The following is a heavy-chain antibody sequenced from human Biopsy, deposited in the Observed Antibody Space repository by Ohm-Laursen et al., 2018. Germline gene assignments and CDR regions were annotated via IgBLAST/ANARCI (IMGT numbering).Heavy chain of an antibody. CDR3: ARFIVPSLHCSNGVCPIRWFDP. CDR2: VHHDGRA. V-gene: IGHV4-39*07. CDR1: GGSISSGSYD. Sequence: ETLSLTCTVSGGSISSGSYDWSWIRQPPGKGLEWIGEVHHDGRANYNPSLKSRVTISGDMSKKQFSLKLSGVTAADTAVYYCARFIVPSLHCSNGVCPIRWFDPWGQGTLVTVFS. J-gene: IGHJ5*02. D-gene: IGHD2-2*01.